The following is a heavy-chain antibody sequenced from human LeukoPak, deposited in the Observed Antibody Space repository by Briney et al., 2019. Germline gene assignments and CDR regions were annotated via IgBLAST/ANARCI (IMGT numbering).Heavy chain of an antibody. D-gene: IGHD3-10*01. J-gene: IGHJ4*02. CDR3: ARDLSPEYYYGSGSYWY. CDR1: GFTFSSYW. CDR2: IKQDGSEK. Sequence: GGSLRLSCAASGFTFSSYWMSWVRQAPGKGLEWVANIKQDGSEKYYVDSVKGRFTISRDNAMNSLYLQMNSLRAKDTAVYYCARDLSPEYYYGSGSYWYWGQGTLVTVSS. V-gene: IGHV3-7*01.